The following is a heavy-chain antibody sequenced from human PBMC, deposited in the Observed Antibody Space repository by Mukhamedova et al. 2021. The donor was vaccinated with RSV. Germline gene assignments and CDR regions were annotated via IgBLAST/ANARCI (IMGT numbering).Heavy chain of an antibody. Sequence: GLVWVSRINSDGSRPSYADSVKGRFTISRDNAKNTLYLQMSSLRAEDTALYYCAREYCSSTSCSPQSDVFDLWGRGTMVTVSS. D-gene: IGHD2-2*01. CDR2: INSDGSRP. V-gene: IGHV3-74*01. CDR3: AREYCSSTSCSPQSDVFDL. J-gene: IGHJ3*01.